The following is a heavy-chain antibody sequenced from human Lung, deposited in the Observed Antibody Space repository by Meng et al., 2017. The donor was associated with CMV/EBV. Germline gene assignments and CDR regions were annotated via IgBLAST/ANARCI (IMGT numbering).Heavy chain of an antibody. D-gene: IGHD3-10*01. CDR1: GFTFSSYA. J-gene: IGHJ4*02. V-gene: IGHV3-30-3*01. CDR3: ADTFGGALGLWGDYVGY. CDR2: ISYDGSNK. Sequence: GESLKISCAASGFTFSSYAMHWVRQAPGKGLEWVAVISYDGSNKYYADSVKGRFTISRDNSKNTMYLQMNSLRAEDTAVYYCADTFGGALGLWGDYVGYWGQGXLVTVSS.